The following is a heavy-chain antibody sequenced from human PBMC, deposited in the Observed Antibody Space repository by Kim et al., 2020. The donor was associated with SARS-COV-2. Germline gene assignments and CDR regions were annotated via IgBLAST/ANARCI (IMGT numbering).Heavy chain of an antibody. D-gene: IGHD6-13*01. CDR1: GFTFSSYS. V-gene: IGHV3-21*01. CDR3: ARGVGIAAAGTIGYFDL. Sequence: GGSLRLSCAASGFTFSSYSMNWVRQAPGKGLEWVSSISSSSSYIYYADSVKGRFTISRDNAKNSLYLQMNSLRAEDTAVYYCARGVGIAAAGTIGYFDLWGRGTLVTVSS. J-gene: IGHJ2*01. CDR2: ISSSSSYI.